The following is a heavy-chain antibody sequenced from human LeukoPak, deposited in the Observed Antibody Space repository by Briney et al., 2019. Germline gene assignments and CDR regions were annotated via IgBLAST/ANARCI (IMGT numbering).Heavy chain of an antibody. Sequence: ASVKVSCKASGYTFTDYHIHWVRQAPGQRLEWMGWIHPNSGVTLYAQEFQGRVTMTRDTSINTAYLELSRLRSDDTAVYYCASSQGGTTFDYWGQGTLVTVSS. V-gene: IGHV1-2*02. J-gene: IGHJ4*02. CDR3: ASSQGGTTFDY. CDR1: GYTFTDYH. D-gene: IGHD2-15*01. CDR2: IHPNSGVT.